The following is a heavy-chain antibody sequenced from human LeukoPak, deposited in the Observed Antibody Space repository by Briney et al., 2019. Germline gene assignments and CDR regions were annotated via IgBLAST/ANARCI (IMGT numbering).Heavy chain of an antibody. V-gene: IGHV4-59*08. CDR2: IYNSGSN. Sequence: SETLCPTCAVSSGSISSDYTSWSPQPPGKGQEWIGDIYNSGSNNYNPSLKSRVTISVDTSKNQFSLKLSFVTAADKAVYYCARHLSGSYRLIYYYYGMDVWGQGTTVTVS. J-gene: IGHJ6*02. D-gene: IGHD1-26*01. CDR3: ARHLSGSYRLIYYYYGMDV. CDR1: SGSISSDY.